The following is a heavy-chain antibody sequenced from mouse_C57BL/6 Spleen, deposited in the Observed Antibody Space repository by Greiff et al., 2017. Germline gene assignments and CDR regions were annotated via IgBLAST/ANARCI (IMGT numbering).Heavy chain of an antibody. CDR1: GYTFTSYW. CDR2: IYPGSGST. D-gene: IGHD1-1*01. V-gene: IGHV1-55*01. Sequence: QVQLQQSGAELVKPGASVKMSCKASGYTFTSYWITWVKQRPGQGLEWIGDIYPGSGSTNYNEKFKSKATLTVATASSTAYMQLSSLTSEDSAVYYCARSVTTVVATRSYYYAMDYWGQGTSVTVSS. CDR3: ARSVTTVVATRSYYYAMDY. J-gene: IGHJ4*01.